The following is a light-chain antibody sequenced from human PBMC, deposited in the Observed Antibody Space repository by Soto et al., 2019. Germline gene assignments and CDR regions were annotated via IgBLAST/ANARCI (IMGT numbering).Light chain of an antibody. CDR1: QSVSSSY. J-gene: IGKJ1*01. V-gene: IGKV3-20*01. CDR2: GAS. Sequence: ELVLTQSPGTLSLSPGERDTLSCRASQSVSSSYLAWYQQKPGQAPRLLIYGASSRATGIPDRFSGSGSGTDFTLTISRLEPEDFAVYYCQQYGSSPGWTFGQGTKVDIK. CDR3: QQYGSSPGWT.